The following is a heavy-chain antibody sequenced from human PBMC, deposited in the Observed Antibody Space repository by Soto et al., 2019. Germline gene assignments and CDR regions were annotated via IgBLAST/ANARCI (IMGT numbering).Heavy chain of an antibody. J-gene: IGHJ4*02. Sequence: GGSLRLSGAASGFTFSLYSMIWVRQAPGKGLEWVASITSSSSYIYYEDSLKGRFTISRDNAKNSLFLQLDSLRAEYTAVYFCVRARSTESRLDYWGQGTLVTVSS. V-gene: IGHV3-21*01. CDR1: GFTFSLYS. CDR3: VRARSTESRLDY. CDR2: ITSSSSYI.